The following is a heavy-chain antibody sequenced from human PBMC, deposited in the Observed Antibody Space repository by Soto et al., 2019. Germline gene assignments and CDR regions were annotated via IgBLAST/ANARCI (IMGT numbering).Heavy chain of an antibody. CDR1: GDTFSFYT. CDR2: VNPIVSMS. CDR3: AEGYVSGYRAYDY. D-gene: IGHD3-10*01. V-gene: IGHV1-69*02. Sequence: QVQLVQSGAEVRKPGSSVKVSCKASGDTFSFYTINWVRQAPGLGLEWMGRVNPIVSMSNYAQKFQGRVTITADKSKNTAYMQLSSLRAEETAIYYCAEGYVSGYRAYDYGGQGAMVNVSS. J-gene: IGHJ4*02.